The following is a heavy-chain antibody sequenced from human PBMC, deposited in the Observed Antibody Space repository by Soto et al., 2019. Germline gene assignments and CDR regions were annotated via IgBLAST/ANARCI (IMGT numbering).Heavy chain of an antibody. D-gene: IGHD3-10*01. CDR3: ARHSHVSEGPRASGYYGMDV. CDR1: GYRFTSYW. Sequence: GESLKISCKGSGYRFTSYWIGWVRQMPGKGLEWIAIIFPGDSHTRYSPSFQGQVTISADKSISTAYLQWSSLKASDTAMYYCARHSHVSEGPRASGYYGMDVWGQGTTVTV. CDR2: IFPGDSHT. V-gene: IGHV5-51*01. J-gene: IGHJ6*02.